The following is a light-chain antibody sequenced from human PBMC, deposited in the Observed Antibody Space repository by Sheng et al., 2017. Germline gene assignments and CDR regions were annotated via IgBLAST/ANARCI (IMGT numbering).Light chain of an antibody. J-gene: IGKJ4*01. V-gene: IGKV3-15*01. CDR2: DAN. CDR3: QQYSVNNWRGT. Sequence: EIVLTQSPATLSLSPGERATLSCRASQSVSSYLAWYQQKPGQAPRLLIYDANARATGVPARFSASGSGTEFTLTISSLQSEDFAVYYCQQYSVNNWRGTFGGGTKVEIK. CDR1: QSVSSY.